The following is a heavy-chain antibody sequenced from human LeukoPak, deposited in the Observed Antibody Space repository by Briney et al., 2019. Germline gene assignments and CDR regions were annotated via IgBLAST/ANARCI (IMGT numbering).Heavy chain of an antibody. J-gene: IGHJ5*02. Sequence: ASVKVSCKASGYTFTGYYMHWVRQAPGQGLEWMGWINPNSGGTNYAQKFQGRVTMTRDTSISTAYMELSRLRSDDTAVYYCARERITMVRGAKSNWFDPWGQGTLVTVSP. D-gene: IGHD3-10*01. CDR2: INPNSGGT. V-gene: IGHV1-2*02. CDR1: GYTFTGYY. CDR3: ARERITMVRGAKSNWFDP.